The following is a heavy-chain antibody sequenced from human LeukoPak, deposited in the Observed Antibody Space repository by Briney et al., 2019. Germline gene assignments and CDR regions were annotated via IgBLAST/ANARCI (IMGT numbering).Heavy chain of an antibody. V-gene: IGHV3-53*01. CDR3: AAGGLRKDTHAFEI. D-gene: IGHD3/OR15-3a*01. Sequence: PGGTLRLSCAVSGFTVTETYMTWVRQTPGKGLDWVSLIYTGGSVYYGDSVKGRSNISRDISRNTLYLQMNALRAEDTAVYYCAAGGLRKDTHAFEIWGQGTVVTVSS. J-gene: IGHJ3*02. CDR1: GFTVTETY. CDR2: IYTGGSV.